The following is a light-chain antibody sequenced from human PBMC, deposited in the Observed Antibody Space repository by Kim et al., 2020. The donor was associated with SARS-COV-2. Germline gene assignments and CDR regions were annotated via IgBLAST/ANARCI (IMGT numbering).Light chain of an antibody. CDR2: NNN. CDR1: SSNIGAGYA. J-gene: IGLJ3*02. V-gene: IGLV1-40*01. Sequence: GQRVTISCTGSSSNIGAGYAVHWYQQVPGAAPKLLIYNNNNRPSGVPDRFSGSKSGTSASLAITGLQAEDEADYYCQSYDRSLSGVFGGGTQLTVL. CDR3: QSYDRSLSGV.